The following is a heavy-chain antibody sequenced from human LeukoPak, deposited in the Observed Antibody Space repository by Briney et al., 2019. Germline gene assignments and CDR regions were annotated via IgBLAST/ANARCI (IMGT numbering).Heavy chain of an antibody. CDR3: ARCGYSSSWYFFVYYYGMDV. J-gene: IGHJ6*02. D-gene: IGHD6-13*01. CDR2: ISSSSSYI. V-gene: IGHV3-21*01. Sequence: GGSLGLSCAASGFTFSSYSMNWVRQAPGKGLEWVSSISSSSSYIYYADSVKGRFTISRDNAKNSLYLQMNSLRAEDTAVYYCARCGYSSSWYFFVYYYGMDVWGQGTTVTVSS. CDR1: GFTFSSYS.